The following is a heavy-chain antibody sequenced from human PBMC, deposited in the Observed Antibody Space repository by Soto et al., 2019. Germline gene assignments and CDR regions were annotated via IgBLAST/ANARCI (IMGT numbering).Heavy chain of an antibody. J-gene: IGHJ4*02. CDR2: IRGDGGQT. CDR1: GFTFTSYG. D-gene: IGHD3-9*01. CDR3: ARDVGLDSDDFFAY. Sequence: GGSLRLSCTASGFTFTSYGMGWVRQAPGKGLQWVSTIRGDGGQTHYTDSVKGRFSISRDNSKNTAYLQMDSLRAEDTAMYFCARDVGLDSDDFFAYWGQGTQVTVSS. V-gene: IGHV3-23*01.